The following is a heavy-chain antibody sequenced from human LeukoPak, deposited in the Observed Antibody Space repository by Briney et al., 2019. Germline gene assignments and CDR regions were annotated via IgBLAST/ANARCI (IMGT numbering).Heavy chain of an antibody. V-gene: IGHV4-38-2*02. D-gene: IGHD2-2*01. CDR2: IYHSGST. Sequence: PSQTLSLTCTVSGYSISSGYYWGWIRQPPGKGLEWIGSIYHSGSTYYNPSLKSRVTISVDTSKNQFSLKLSSVTAADTAVYYCARADCSSTSCYLDLFHYWGQGTLVTVSS. CDR1: GYSISSGYY. CDR3: ARADCSSTSCYLDLFHY. J-gene: IGHJ4*02.